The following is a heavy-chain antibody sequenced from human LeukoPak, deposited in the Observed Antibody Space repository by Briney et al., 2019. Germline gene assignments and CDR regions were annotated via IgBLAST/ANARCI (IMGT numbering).Heavy chain of an antibody. Sequence: SETPPLTCTISGGSISSHYWSWIRQPPGKGLEWIGYISYIGSTNYNPSLKSRVTISVDTSKNQFSLKLTSVTAADAAVYFCARDPTTVTKGLDIWGQGTMVTVSS. CDR1: GGSISSHY. J-gene: IGHJ3*02. CDR2: ISYIGST. CDR3: ARDPTTVTKGLDI. V-gene: IGHV4-59*11. D-gene: IGHD4-17*01.